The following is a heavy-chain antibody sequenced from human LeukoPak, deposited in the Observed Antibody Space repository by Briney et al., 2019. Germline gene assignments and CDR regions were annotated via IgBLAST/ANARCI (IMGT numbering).Heavy chain of an antibody. CDR2: IDPSDSET. CDR1: GYSFTSYW. CDR3: ARQTAMGRSGDY. Sequence: GESLKISCRASGYSFTSYWIGWVRQMPGKGLEWMGIIDPSDSETRYTPSFQGQVTISVDKSLTTAYLQWNSLKASDTAMYYCARQTAMGRSGDYWGQGTLVTVSS. V-gene: IGHV5-51*01. J-gene: IGHJ4*02. D-gene: IGHD5-18*01.